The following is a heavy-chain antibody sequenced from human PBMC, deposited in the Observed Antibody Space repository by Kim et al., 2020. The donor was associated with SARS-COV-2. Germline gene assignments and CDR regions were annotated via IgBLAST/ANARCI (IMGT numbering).Heavy chain of an antibody. V-gene: IGHV1-18*04. CDR1: GYTFTSYG. Sequence: ASVKVSCKASGYTFTSYGISWVRQAPGQGLEWMGWISAYNGNTNYAQKLQGRVTMTTDTSTSTAYMELRSLRSDDTAVYYCARDPPELYCSSTSCYEDGMDVWGQGTTVTVSS. CDR2: ISAYNGNT. CDR3: ARDPPELYCSSTSCYEDGMDV. J-gene: IGHJ6*02. D-gene: IGHD2-2*01.